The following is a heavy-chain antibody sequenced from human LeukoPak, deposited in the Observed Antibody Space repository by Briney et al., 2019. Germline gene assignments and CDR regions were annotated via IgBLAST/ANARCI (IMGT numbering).Heavy chain of an antibody. Sequence: SETLSLTCAVYGGSFSGYYWSWIRQPPGKGLEWIGEINHSGSTNYNPSLKSRVTMSVDTSKNQLSLKLSSVTAADTAVYYCARDPGPRAAALFDYSGQGTLVTVSS. CDR2: INHSGST. CDR3: ARDPGPRAAALFDY. D-gene: IGHD6-25*01. J-gene: IGHJ4*02. CDR1: GGSFSGYY. V-gene: IGHV4-34*01.